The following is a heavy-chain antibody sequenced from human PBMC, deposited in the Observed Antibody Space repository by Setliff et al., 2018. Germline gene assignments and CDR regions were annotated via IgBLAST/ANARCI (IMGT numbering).Heavy chain of an antibody. J-gene: IGHJ6*02. CDR3: ARDNLPTYYDILTGYYYYYYGMDV. V-gene: IGHV3-48*01. Sequence: GGSLRLSCAASGFTFDDYGMSWVRQAPGKGLEWVSYISSSSSTIYYADSVKGRFTISRDNAKNSLYLQMNSLRAEDTAVYYCARDNLPTYYDILTGYYYYYYGMDVWGQGTTVTVSS. CDR2: ISSSSSTI. D-gene: IGHD3-9*01. CDR1: GFTFDDYG.